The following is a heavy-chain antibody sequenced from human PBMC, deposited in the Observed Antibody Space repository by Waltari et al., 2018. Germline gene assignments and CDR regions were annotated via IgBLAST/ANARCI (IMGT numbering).Heavy chain of an antibody. Sequence: EVQLVQSGAEAKKPGESLKISCKGSGSSFTSYWLGWVRQMAGKGPDGMGITYPGDSDTRYSPSFQGQVTISADKSISTAYLQWSSLKASDTAMYYCARRRGHGDYVAFDIWGQGTMVTVSS. CDR3: ARRRGHGDYVAFDI. CDR2: TYPGDSDT. V-gene: IGHV5-51*01. CDR1: GSSFTSYW. D-gene: IGHD4-17*01. J-gene: IGHJ3*02.